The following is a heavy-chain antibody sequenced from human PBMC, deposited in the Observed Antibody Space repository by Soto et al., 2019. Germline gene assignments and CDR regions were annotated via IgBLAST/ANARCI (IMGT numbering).Heavy chain of an antibody. J-gene: IGHJ6*02. V-gene: IGHV4-30-4*01. CDR2: IYYSGST. Sequence: SEALSLTCSVSGASISSGDYYWSWFRQPPGEGLEWIAYIYYSGSTYYKPSLNSRVTISVDTSKYQFSLKLSSVTAADTAVYYCARAGVLGYYYYYYGMDVWGQGTTVTVSS. CDR3: ARAGVLGYYYYYYGMDV. D-gene: IGHD1-26*01. CDR1: GASISSGDYY.